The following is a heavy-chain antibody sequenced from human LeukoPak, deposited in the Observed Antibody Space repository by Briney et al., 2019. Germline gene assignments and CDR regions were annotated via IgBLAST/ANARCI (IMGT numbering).Heavy chain of an antibody. Sequence: GGSLRLSCAASGFTFSSYRTHWVRQAPGKGLVWVSRINSDGSSTSYADSVKGRFTISRDNAKNTLYLQMNSLRAEDTAVYYCARGEYYDFWSGYYTLRYYYYGMDVWGQGTTVTVSS. CDR1: GFTFSSYR. V-gene: IGHV3-74*01. D-gene: IGHD3-3*01. J-gene: IGHJ6*02. CDR2: INSDGSST. CDR3: ARGEYYDFWSGYYTLRYYYYGMDV.